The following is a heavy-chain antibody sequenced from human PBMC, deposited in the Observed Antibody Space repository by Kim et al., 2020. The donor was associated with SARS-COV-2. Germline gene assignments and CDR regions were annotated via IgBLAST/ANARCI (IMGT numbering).Heavy chain of an antibody. V-gene: IGHV4-31*03. J-gene: IGHJ5*02. CDR3: ARARDILLAWFDP. CDR2: IYYSGST. CDR1: GGSISSGGYY. D-gene: IGHD2-15*01. Sequence: SETLSLTCTVSGGSISSGGYYWSWIRQHPGKGLEWIGYIYYSGSTYYNPSLKSRVTISVDTSKNQFSLKLSSVTAADTAVYYCARARDILLAWFDPWGQGTLVTVSS.